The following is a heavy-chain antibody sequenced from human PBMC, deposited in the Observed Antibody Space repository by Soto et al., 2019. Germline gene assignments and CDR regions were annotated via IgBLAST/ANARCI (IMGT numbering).Heavy chain of an antibody. V-gene: IGHV4-34*01. J-gene: IGHJ1*01. CDR2: INHSGST. D-gene: IGHD6-6*01. CDR1: GGSFSGYY. CDR3: ARERIGLWSSSSRNFQH. Sequence: PSETLSLTCAVYGGSFSGYYWSWIRQPPGKGLEWIGEINHSGSTNYNPSLKSRVTISVDTSKNQFSLKLSSVTAADTAVYYCARERIGLWSSSSRNFQHWGQGTLVTVSS.